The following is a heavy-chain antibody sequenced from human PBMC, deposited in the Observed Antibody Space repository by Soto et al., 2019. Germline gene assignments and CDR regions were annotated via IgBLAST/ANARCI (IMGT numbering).Heavy chain of an antibody. CDR1: GGTFSSYA. CDR3: ARKQGLRESDYYYYGMDV. J-gene: IGHJ6*02. V-gene: IGHV1-69*01. CDR2: IIPIFGTA. Sequence: QVQLVQSGAEVKKPGSSVKVSCKASGGTFSSYAISWVRQAPGQGLEWMGGIIPIFGTANYAQKFQGRVTITADESTSTAYMELSSLRSEDTAVYYCARKQGLRESDYYYYGMDVWGQGTTVTVSS. D-gene: IGHD3-16*01.